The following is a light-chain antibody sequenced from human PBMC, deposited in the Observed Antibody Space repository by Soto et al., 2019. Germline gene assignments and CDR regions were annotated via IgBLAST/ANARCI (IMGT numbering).Light chain of an antibody. CDR3: SSYAGSDNYV. V-gene: IGLV2-8*01. CDR1: SSDVGAYNY. J-gene: IGLJ1*01. Sequence: QSVLTQPPSASGSPGQSVSISCTGTSSDVGAYNYVSWYQQHPGKAPKLIIYEVSKRPSGVPDRFSGSKSGNAASLTVSGLQAEDDADYYCSSYAGSDNYVFGTGTRVTVL. CDR2: EVS.